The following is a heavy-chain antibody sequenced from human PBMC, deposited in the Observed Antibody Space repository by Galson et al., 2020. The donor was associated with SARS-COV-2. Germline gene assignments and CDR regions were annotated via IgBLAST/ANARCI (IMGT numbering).Heavy chain of an antibody. CDR3: ARYPLWFGGDYSFDY. D-gene: IGHD3-10*01. J-gene: IGHJ4*02. V-gene: IGHV3-53*01. CDR2: IFSGGRT. Sequence: QLGGSLKIPCTAPGLTVRSNYMSWVRQAPGKGLEWVSAIFSGGRTYYADSVKGRFTISRDNAKNTLYQQRNSLGAEDTAVYYCARYPLWFGGDYSFDYWGQGTLVTVSS. CDR1: GLTVRSNY.